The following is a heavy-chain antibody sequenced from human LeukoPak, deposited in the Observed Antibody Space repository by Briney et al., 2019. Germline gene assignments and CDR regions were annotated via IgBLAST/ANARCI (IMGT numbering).Heavy chain of an antibody. CDR3: ARGATVSPYYYYYGMDV. J-gene: IGHJ6*02. Sequence: SETLSLTCTVSGGSISSYYWSWLRQPPGKGLEWIGYIYYSGSTNYNPSLKSRVTISVDTSKNQFSLKLSSVTAADTAVYYCARGATVSPYYYYYGMDVWGQGTTVTVSS. D-gene: IGHD4-17*01. CDR1: GGSISSYY. CDR2: IYYSGST. V-gene: IGHV4-59*01.